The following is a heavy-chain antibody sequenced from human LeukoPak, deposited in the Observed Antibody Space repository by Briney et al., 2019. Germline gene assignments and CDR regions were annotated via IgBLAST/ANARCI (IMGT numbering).Heavy chain of an antibody. D-gene: IGHD1-26*01. CDR3: ARTGAGYYYYYMDV. CDR2: IYRSGST. CDR1: GYSISSGYY. V-gene: IGHV4-38-2*02. J-gene: IGHJ6*03. Sequence: PSETLSLTCTVSGYSISSGYYWGWIRQPPGKGLEWIGTIYRSGSTYYNPSLRGRVTISVDTSKNQFSLKLTSVTAADTAVYYCARTGAGYYYYYMDVWGNGTTVTVSS.